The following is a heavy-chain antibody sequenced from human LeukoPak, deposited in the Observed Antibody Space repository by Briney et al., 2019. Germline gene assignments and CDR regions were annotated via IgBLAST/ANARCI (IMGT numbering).Heavy chain of an antibody. D-gene: IGHD3-3*01. CDR1: GYTFTGYY. J-gene: IGHJ4*02. CDR2: INPNSGGT. CDR3: ARGGFWSGYQVDY. Sequence: ASVKVSCKASGYTFTGYYMHWVRQAPGQGLEWMGWINPNSGGTNYAQKFQGWVTMTRDTSISTAYMELTRLRSDDTAAYYCARGGFWSGYQVDYWGQGTLVTVSS. V-gene: IGHV1-2*04.